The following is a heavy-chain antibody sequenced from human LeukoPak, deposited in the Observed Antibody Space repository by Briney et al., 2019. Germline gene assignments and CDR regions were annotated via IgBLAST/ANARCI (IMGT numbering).Heavy chain of an antibody. J-gene: IGHJ4*02. D-gene: IGHD3-10*01. CDR3: ARGQQSDYYGSGSYRFDY. CDR2: IIPIFGTT. Sequence: GASVKVSCKASGGTFSSYAISWVRQAPGQGLEWMGGIIPIFGTTNYAQKFQGRVTITTDESTSTAYMELSSLRSEDTAVYYCARGQQSDYYGSGSYRFDYWGQGTLVTVSS. V-gene: IGHV1-69*05. CDR1: GGTFSSYA.